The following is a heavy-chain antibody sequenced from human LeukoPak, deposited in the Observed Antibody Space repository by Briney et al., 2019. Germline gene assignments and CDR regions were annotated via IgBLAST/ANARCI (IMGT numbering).Heavy chain of an antibody. V-gene: IGHV3-11*01. CDR3: AKGGSNYYYFYYMDV. J-gene: IGHJ6*03. D-gene: IGHD3-10*01. Sequence: GGSLRLSCAASGFTFSDYYMSWIRQAPGKGLEWVSYISSSGSTIYYADSVKGRFTISRDNSKNTLYLQMNSLRAEDTAVYYCAKGGSNYYYFYYMDVWGKGTTVTVSS. CDR2: ISSSGSTI. CDR1: GFTFSDYY.